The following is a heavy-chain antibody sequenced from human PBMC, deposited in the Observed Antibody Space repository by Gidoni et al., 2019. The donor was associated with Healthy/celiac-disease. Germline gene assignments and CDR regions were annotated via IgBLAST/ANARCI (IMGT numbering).Heavy chain of an antibody. J-gene: IGHJ4*02. CDR3: ARGGRLYPYYFDY. CDR1: GFTASSNY. Sequence: EVQLLEPGCGLIQPGGSLRLSCAASGFTASSNYMSWFRQAPGKGLELVSVIYSGGSTYYADSVKGRCTISRDNSKNTLYLQMNSLRAEDTAVYYCARGGRLYPYYFDYWGQGTLVTVSS. D-gene: IGHD2-8*01. CDR2: IYSGGST. V-gene: IGHV3-53*01.